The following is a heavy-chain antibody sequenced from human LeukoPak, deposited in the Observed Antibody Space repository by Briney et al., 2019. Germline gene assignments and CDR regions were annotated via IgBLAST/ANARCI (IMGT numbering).Heavy chain of an antibody. CDR3: ATTVTTPYYYYMDV. D-gene: IGHD4-11*01. CDR1: GYSISSSYY. CDR2: FYYSGST. V-gene: IGHV4-38-2*02. J-gene: IGHJ6*03. Sequence: PSETLSLTCTVSGYSISSSYYWGWIRQPPGKGLEWIGSFYYSGSTYYNPSLKSRVTISVDTSKDQFSLKLSSVTAADTAVYYCATTVTTPYYYYMDVWGKGTTVTVS.